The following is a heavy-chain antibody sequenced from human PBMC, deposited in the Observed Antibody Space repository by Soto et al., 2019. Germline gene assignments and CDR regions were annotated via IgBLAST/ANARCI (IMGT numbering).Heavy chain of an antibody. CDR2: ISKDSGRAT. Sequence: PGGSLRLSCAASGFIFRDWFMSWIRQAPGKGLEWISYISKDSGRATRYADSVKGRFTISRDNAKNSLFLQMNNLTVEDTAVYYCASQKISGGFYNYLDYWGQGTLVTVSS. CDR3: ASQKISGGFYNYLDY. V-gene: IGHV3-11*01. J-gene: IGHJ4*02. D-gene: IGHD2-15*01. CDR1: GFIFRDWF.